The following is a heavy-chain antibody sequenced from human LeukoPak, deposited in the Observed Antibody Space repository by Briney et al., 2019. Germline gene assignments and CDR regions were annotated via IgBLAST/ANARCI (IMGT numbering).Heavy chain of an antibody. D-gene: IGHD2-15*01. V-gene: IGHV1-69*13. J-gene: IGHJ1*01. CDR2: IIPIFGTA. CDR3: AMLGYCSGGSCYQPAEYFQH. CDR1: GGTFSSYA. Sequence: SVKVSCKASGGTFSSYAISWVRQAPAQGLEWMGGIIPIFGTANYAQKFQGRVTITADESTSTAYMELSSLRSEDTAVYYCAMLGYCSGGSCYQPAEYFQHWGQGTLVTVSS.